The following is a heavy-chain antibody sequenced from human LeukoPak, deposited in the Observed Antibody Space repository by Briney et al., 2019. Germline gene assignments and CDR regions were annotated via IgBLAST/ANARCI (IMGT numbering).Heavy chain of an antibody. J-gene: IGHJ4*02. CDR3: ARDLGIAAAGTGGYFDC. CDR2: IYYSGST. D-gene: IGHD6-13*01. Sequence: SETLSLTCTVSGGSISSSSYYWGWIRQPPGKGLEWIGSIYYSGSTYYNPSLKSRVTISVDTSKNQFSLKLSSVTAADTAVYYCARDLGIAAAGTGGYFDCWGQGTLVTVSS. V-gene: IGHV4-39*07. CDR1: GGSISSSSYY.